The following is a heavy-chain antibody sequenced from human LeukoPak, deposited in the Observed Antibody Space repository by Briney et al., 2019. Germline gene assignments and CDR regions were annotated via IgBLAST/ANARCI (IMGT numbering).Heavy chain of an antibody. V-gene: IGHV3-23*01. J-gene: IGHJ4*02. CDR2: ISGSGGST. D-gene: IGHD5-18*01. Sequence: PGGSLRLSCAASGFTFSSYWMSWVRQAPGKGLEWVSAISGSGGSTYYADSVKGRFTISRDNSKNTLYLQMNSLRAEDTAVYYCARRKDTAMAPFDYWGQGTLVTVSS. CDR1: GFTFSSYW. CDR3: ARRKDTAMAPFDY.